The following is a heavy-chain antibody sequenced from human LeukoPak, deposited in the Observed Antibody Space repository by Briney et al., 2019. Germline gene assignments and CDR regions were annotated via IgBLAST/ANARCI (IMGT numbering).Heavy chain of an antibody. CDR3: ARGDCSSTSCYFDY. V-gene: IGHV1-18*01. CDR1: GYTFTSYG. D-gene: IGHD2-2*01. CDR2: IRAYNGNT. J-gene: IGHJ4*02. Sequence: GASVTVSCKASGYTFTSYGISWVRQAPGQGLEWMGWIRAYNGNTNYAQKLRGRVTMTTGTSTSTAYMELRSLRSDDPAVYYCARGDCSSTSCYFDYWGQGTLVTVSS.